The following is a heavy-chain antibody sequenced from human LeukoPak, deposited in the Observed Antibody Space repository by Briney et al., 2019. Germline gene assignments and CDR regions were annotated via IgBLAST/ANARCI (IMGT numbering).Heavy chain of an antibody. CDR1: GYTFTSYG. CDR3: ARDLGYCGSTSCPKVDAFDI. J-gene: IGHJ3*02. V-gene: IGHV1-18*01. CDR2: ISAYNGNT. D-gene: IGHD2-2*01. Sequence: ASVKVSCKASGYTFTSYGISWVRQAPGQGLEWMGWISAYNGNTNYAQKLQGRVTMTTDTSTSTAYMELRSLRSDDTAVYYCARDLGYCGSTSCPKVDAFDIWGQGTMVTVS.